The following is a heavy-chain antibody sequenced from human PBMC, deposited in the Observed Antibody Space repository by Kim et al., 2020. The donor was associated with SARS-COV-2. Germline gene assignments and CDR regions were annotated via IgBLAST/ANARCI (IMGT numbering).Heavy chain of an antibody. V-gene: IGHV4-59*13. CDR3: ARGPHSSGWPFLFDY. CDR1: GGSISSYY. CDR2: IYYSGST. D-gene: IGHD6-19*01. Sequence: SETLSLTCTVSGGSISSYYWSWIRQPPGKGLEWIGYIYYSGSTNYNPSLKSRVTISVDTSKNQFSLKLSSVTAADTAVYYCARGPHSSGWPFLFDYWGQGTLVTVSS. J-gene: IGHJ4*02.